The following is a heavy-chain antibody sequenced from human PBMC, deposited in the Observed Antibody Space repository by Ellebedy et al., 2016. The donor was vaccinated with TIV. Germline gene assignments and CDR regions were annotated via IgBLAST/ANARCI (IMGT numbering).Heavy chain of an antibody. V-gene: IGHV3-11*03. J-gene: IGHJ4*02. Sequence: GGSLRLXCGASGFTFGDYYMSWIRQAPGKGLEWVSYISDDSTYAKFADSVKGRFTISRDNDKSSVYLQMTSLRAEDTAIYYCARILGAAIYFDVWGQGILVTVSS. CDR3: ARILGAAIYFDV. CDR1: GFTFGDYY. CDR2: ISDDSTYA. D-gene: IGHD3-16*01.